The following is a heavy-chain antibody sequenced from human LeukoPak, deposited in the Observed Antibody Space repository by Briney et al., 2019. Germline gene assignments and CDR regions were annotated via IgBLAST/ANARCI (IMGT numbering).Heavy chain of an antibody. CDR2: IYYSGSS. J-gene: IGHJ6*03. Sequence: SETLSLTCAVYGGSFTYYYWSWIRQPPGKGLEWLGYIYYSGSSNYNSSLKSRVTMSAGTSKNQFSLKLSSVTAADTAVYYCARVPRSYYYYYYMDVWGKGTTVTVSS. CDR1: GGSFTYYY. CDR3: ARVPRSYYYYYYMDV. V-gene: IGHV4-59*01.